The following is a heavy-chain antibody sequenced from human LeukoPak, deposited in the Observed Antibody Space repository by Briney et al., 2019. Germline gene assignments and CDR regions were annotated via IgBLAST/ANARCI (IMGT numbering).Heavy chain of an antibody. CDR1: GFTFSSYS. CDR3: ARDLLSLLVPDY. V-gene: IGHV3-21*01. J-gene: IGHJ4*02. Sequence: GGSLRLSCAASGFTFSSYSMNWVRQAPGKGLEWVSSISSSSSYIYYADSVKGRFTISRDNAKNSLYPQMNSLRAEDTAVYYCARDLLSLLVPDYWGQGTLVTVSS. D-gene: IGHD3-10*01. CDR2: ISSSSSYI.